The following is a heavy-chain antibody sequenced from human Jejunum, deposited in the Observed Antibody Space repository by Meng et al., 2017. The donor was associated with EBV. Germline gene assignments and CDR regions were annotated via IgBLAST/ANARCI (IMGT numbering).Heavy chain of an antibody. CDR1: GFTFSNSW. Sequence: GERVGPGGGLFQPGGSLRLSCAASGFTFSNSWMHWPRQAPGKGLVWVSHIDTDGSTTNYAGSVKGRFTISRDNAKNTLSLQMNSLRVEDTAVYYCVRGGLGPWYWGQGTLVTVSS. CDR2: IDTDGSTT. J-gene: IGHJ4*02. V-gene: IGHV3-74*01. D-gene: IGHD3/OR15-3a*01. CDR3: VRGGLGPWY.